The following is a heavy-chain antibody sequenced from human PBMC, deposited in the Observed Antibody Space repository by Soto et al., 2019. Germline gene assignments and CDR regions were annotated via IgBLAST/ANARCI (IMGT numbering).Heavy chain of an antibody. V-gene: IGHV3-23*01. CDR2: MTGNRDST. CDR1: GFTFSSYS. Sequence: GGSLRLSCAASGFTFSSYSMSWVRQAPGKGLEWVSAMTGNRDSTYYADSVKGRFTISRDNSKNTLYLQMDSLRAEDTAVYYCAKGGYSPGYYYYGLDVWGQGTTVTVSS. D-gene: IGHD3-22*01. J-gene: IGHJ6*02. CDR3: AKGGYSPGYYYYGLDV.